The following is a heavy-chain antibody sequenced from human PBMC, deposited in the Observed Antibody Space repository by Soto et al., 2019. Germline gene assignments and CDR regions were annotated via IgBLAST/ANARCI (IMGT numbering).Heavy chain of an antibody. D-gene: IGHD6-13*01. Sequence: ASVKVSCKASGYTFTGYYMHWVRQAPGQGLEWMGWINPNSGGTNYAQKFQGWVTMTRDTSISTAYMELSRLRSDDTAVYYCARVAAPGIAAAGPYSYFDSWGQGTLVTVPS. CDR1: GYTFTGYY. V-gene: IGHV1-2*04. CDR3: ARVAAPGIAAAGPYSYFDS. J-gene: IGHJ4*02. CDR2: INPNSGGT.